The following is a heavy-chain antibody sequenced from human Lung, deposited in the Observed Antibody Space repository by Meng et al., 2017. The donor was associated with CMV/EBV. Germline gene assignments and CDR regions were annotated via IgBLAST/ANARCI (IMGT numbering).Heavy chain of an antibody. V-gene: IGHV3-21*01. CDR2: ISSSSSFI. Sequence: GEXXKISCAASGFTFSVYSINWVRQAPGKGLEWVSSISSSSSFIYYADSVKGRFTISRDNAENSLSLQMNGLRAEDTAVYYCARESSGSFVLDVWGQGTPVTVAS. CDR3: ARESSGSFVLDV. D-gene: IGHD6-25*01. J-gene: IGHJ6*02. CDR1: GFTFSVYS.